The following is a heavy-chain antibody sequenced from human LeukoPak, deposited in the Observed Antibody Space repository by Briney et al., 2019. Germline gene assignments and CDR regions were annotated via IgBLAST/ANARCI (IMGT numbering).Heavy chain of an antibody. J-gene: IGHJ4*02. V-gene: IGHV3-21*01. Sequence: GGSLRLSCAASGFTFSSYSMNWVRQAPGKGLEWVSSISSSSSYIYYADSVKGRFTISRDNAKNSLYLQMNSLRAEDTAVYYCARDNCSSTSCYTFFDYWGQGTLVTVSS. CDR2: ISSSSSYI. CDR1: GFTFSSYS. D-gene: IGHD2-2*02. CDR3: ARDNCSSTSCYTFFDY.